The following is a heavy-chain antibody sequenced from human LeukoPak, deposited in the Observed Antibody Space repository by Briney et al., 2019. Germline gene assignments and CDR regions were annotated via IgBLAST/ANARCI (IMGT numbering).Heavy chain of an antibody. V-gene: IGHV3-43D*03. CDR1: GFTFDNYA. CDR3: VKGHLAMTLVGNWFHP. Sequence: GGSLRLSCSTSGFTFDNYAMHWVRQSPGKGLEWVAVIGWDGANINYADSVRGRFTISRDNSRSSLHLQMSRLRPEDSAFYYCVKGHLAMTLVGNWFHPWGQGTPVTVSS. D-gene: IGHD1-26*01. J-gene: IGHJ5*02. CDR2: IGWDGANI.